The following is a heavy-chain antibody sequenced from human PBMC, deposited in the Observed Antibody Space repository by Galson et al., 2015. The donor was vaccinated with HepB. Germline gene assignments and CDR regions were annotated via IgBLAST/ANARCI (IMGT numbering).Heavy chain of an antibody. CDR3: ARGGGTYYYGSWSYATPFDY. CDR2: ISSSSTYI. V-gene: IGHV3-21*01. Sequence: SLRLSCAGSGFTFSSYNMNWVRQAPGKGLEWVSSISSSSTYIFHADSVKGRFTISRDNANNSLYLQMNSLTVDGTAVYYCARGGGTYYYGSWSYATPFDYWGQGILVTVSS. D-gene: IGHD3-10*01. CDR1: GFTFSSYN. J-gene: IGHJ4*02.